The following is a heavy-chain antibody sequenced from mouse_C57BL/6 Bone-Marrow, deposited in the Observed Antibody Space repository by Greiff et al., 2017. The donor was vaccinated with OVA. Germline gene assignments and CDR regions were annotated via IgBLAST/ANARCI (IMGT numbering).Heavy chain of an antibody. CDR2: LNPNYGTT. CDR3: ARRGIYYYGPLAMDY. Sequence: VQLQQSGPELVKPGASVKISCKASGYSFTDYNMNWVKQSNGKRLEWIGVLNPNYGTTSYNQPFKGKATLTVDQSSSTAYMQLNSLTSEDAAVYYCARRGIYYYGPLAMDYWGQGTSVTVSS. V-gene: IGHV1-39*01. J-gene: IGHJ4*01. CDR1: GYSFTDYN. D-gene: IGHD1-1*01.